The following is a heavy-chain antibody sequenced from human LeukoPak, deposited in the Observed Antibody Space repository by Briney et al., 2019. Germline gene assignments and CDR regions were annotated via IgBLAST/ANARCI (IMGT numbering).Heavy chain of an antibody. CDR2: INPNSGGT. J-gene: IGHJ6*03. Sequence: GASVKVSCKASGDTFTGYYMHWVRQAPGQGLEWMGWINPNSGGTNYAQKFQGRVTMTRDTSISTAYMELSRLRSDDTAVYYCARDKQQLVPLNYYYYYYMDVWGKGTTVTVSS. D-gene: IGHD6-13*01. V-gene: IGHV1-2*02. CDR1: GDTFTGYY. CDR3: ARDKQQLVPLNYYYYYYMDV.